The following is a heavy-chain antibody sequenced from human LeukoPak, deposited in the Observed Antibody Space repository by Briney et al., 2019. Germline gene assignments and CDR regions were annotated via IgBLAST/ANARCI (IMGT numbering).Heavy chain of an antibody. Sequence: GGSLRLSCAASGFTFSSYGMHWVRQAPGKGLEWVAVISYDGSNKYYADSVKGRFTISRDNSKNTLYLQMNSLRAEDTAVYYCARTGGFSYYDSSGYFDYWGQGTLVTVSS. V-gene: IGHV3-30*19. CDR3: ARTGGFSYYDSSGYFDY. CDR1: GFTFSSYG. D-gene: IGHD3-22*01. CDR2: ISYDGSNK. J-gene: IGHJ4*02.